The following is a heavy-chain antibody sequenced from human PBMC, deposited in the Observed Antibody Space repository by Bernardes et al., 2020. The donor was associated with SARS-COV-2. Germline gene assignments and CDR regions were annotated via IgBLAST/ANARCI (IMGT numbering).Heavy chain of an antibody. CDR3: AREGLGIAVAGTAVYYYYGMDV. V-gene: IGHV3-7*05. CDR1: GFTFSSYW. Sequence: GGSLRLSCAASGFTFSSYWMSWVRQAPGKGLEWVANIKQDGSEKYYVDSVKGRFTISRDNAKNSLYLQMNSLRAEDTAVYYCAREGLGIAVAGTAVYYYYGMDVWGQGTTVTVSS. J-gene: IGHJ6*02. CDR2: IKQDGSEK. D-gene: IGHD6-19*01.